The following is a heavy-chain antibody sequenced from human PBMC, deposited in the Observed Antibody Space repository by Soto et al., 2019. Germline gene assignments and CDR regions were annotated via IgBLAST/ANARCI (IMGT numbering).Heavy chain of an antibody. CDR2: IYSGGNT. CDR3: AGTGGGVGGY. CDR1: GFTVTSNH. D-gene: IGHD3-16*01. V-gene: IGHV3-53*01. Sequence: DVQLVESGGGLIQPGGSLRLSCAASGFTVTSNHMSWTRQAPGKGLEWVSVIYSGGNTNYAGAVKGRFTISRDISKNTIYLQMDSLRADDSAVYYCAGTGGGVGGYWGQGTLVTVSP. J-gene: IGHJ4*02.